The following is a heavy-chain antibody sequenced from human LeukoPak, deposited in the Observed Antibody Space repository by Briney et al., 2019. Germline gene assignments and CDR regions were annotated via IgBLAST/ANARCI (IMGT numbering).Heavy chain of an antibody. CDR2: IYSGYGT. V-gene: IGHV3-53*01. Sequence: GGSLRLSCAASGFTVSSNHMSWVRQAPGKGLEWVSIIYSGYGTYYADSVKGRFTISRDNSKNTLYLQMNSLRAEDTAVYYCATAEGGNWGQGTLVTVSS. J-gene: IGHJ4*02. D-gene: IGHD3-16*01. CDR1: GFTVSSNH. CDR3: ATAEGGN.